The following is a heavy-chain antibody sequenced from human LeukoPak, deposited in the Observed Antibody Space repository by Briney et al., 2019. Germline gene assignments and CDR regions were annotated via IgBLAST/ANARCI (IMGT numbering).Heavy chain of an antibody. CDR3: ARKNDFDI. J-gene: IGHJ3*02. V-gene: IGHV4-59*01. Sequence: KPSETLSLTCTVSGGSISSDHWNWIRRPPGKGLEWIGCIYYSGSTYYNPSLKSRVTISVDMSKSQFSLRLTSVTAADTAVYYCARKNDFDIWGQGTLVTVSS. D-gene: IGHD2/OR15-2a*01. CDR2: IYYSGST. CDR1: GGSISSDH.